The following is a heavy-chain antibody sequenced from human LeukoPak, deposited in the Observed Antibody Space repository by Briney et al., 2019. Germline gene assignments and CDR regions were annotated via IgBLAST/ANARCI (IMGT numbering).Heavy chain of an antibody. CDR2: ISYDGSNK. J-gene: IGHJ4*02. D-gene: IGHD1-26*01. V-gene: IGHV3-30-3*01. CDR3: AREASRVGATSSPFDY. Sequence: GGSLRLSCAASGFTFSSYAMHWVRQAPGKGLEWVAVISYDGSNKYYADSVKGRFTISRDNSKNTLYLQMNSLRAEDTAVYYCAREASRVGATSSPFDYWGQGTLVTVSS. CDR1: GFTFSSYA.